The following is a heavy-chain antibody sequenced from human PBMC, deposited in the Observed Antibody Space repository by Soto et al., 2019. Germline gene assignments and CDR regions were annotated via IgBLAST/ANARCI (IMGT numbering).Heavy chain of an antibody. D-gene: IGHD2-2*01. CDR1: GYTFTGYY. CDR2: INPNSGGT. Sequence: ASVKVSCKASGYTFTGYYMHWVRQAPGQGLEWMGWINPNSGGTNYAQKFQGWVTMTRDTSISTAYMELSRLRPDDTAVYYCAREGVACSSTSCYGTYGMDVWGQGTTVTVSS. V-gene: IGHV1-2*04. J-gene: IGHJ6*02. CDR3: AREGVACSSTSCYGTYGMDV.